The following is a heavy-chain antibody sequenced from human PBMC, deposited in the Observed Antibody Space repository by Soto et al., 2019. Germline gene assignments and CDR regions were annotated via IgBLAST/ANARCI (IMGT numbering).Heavy chain of an antibody. CDR3: ARSSGGNFGIIIEGPNWSAP. J-gene: IGHJ5*02. V-gene: IGHV1-46*01. D-gene: IGHD1-26*01. CDR1: RDTFTSYY. CDR2: INPHGGST. Sequence: ASVKVSCKAPRDTFTSYYINWVRQAPGQGLEWMGVINPHGGSTAYAQKFKGRVTLTRDTSASTVYMEVSSLTSEDTAMYYCARSSGGNFGIIIEGPNWSAPWGQGTLVTVSS.